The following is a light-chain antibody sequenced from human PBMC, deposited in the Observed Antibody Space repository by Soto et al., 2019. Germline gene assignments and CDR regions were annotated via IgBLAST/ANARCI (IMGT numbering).Light chain of an antibody. CDR2: GAS. V-gene: IGKV3-15*01. CDR1: QSVSSN. Sequence: EIVMTQSPATLSVSPGERATLSCRASQSVSSNLAWYQQKPGQAPRLLIYGASTRATGIPASFSGSGSGTAVSLPISSLQHEDYAVYYCQQYNNWPPRTFGGGTKVEIK. J-gene: IGKJ4*01. CDR3: QQYNNWPPRT.